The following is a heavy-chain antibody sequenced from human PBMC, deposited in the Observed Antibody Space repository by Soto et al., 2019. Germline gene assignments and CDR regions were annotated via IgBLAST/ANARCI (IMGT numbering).Heavy chain of an antibody. J-gene: IGHJ4*02. CDR3: ARLSSGHQYFFDY. Sequence: PVKVSCKASGGTFSSSAISWVRQAPGQGLEWMGGFIPIFGTTNYAQKFQARVTITADESMSTAYMQLSILRSEDTAAYYCARLSSGHQYFFDYWGQGTLFTVAS. CDR1: GGTFSSSA. CDR2: FIPIFGTT. V-gene: IGHV1-69*13. D-gene: IGHD3-22*01.